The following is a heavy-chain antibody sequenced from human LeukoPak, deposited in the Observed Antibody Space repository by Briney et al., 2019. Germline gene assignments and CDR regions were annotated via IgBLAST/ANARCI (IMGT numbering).Heavy chain of an antibody. D-gene: IGHD3-3*01. CDR3: ARSLTYYVFWSGYYIGGGYYYYGMDV. CDR1: GFAFSSYA. Sequence: GGSLRLSCTASGFAFSSYAMSWVRQAPGVGLEWVSAIDGGGGRTWHADSVRGRFTISRDNAKNSLYLQMNSLRAEDTAVYYCARSLTYYVFWSGYYIGGGYYYYGMDVWGQGTTVTVSS. J-gene: IGHJ6*02. CDR2: IDGGGGRT. V-gene: IGHV3-23*01.